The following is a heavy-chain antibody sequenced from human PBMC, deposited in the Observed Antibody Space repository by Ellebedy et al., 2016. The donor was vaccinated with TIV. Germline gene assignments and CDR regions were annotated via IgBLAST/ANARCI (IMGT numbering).Heavy chain of an antibody. Sequence: GGSLRLXXAASGFTFSNYAMSWVRQAPGKGLEWVGFIRSKAYGGTTEYAASVKGRFTISRDDSKSIAYLQMNSLKTEDTAVYYCARTRREDGNIFVGFDIWGQGTMVTVSS. V-gene: IGHV3-49*04. CDR2: IRSKAYGGTT. D-gene: IGHD5-24*01. CDR3: ARTRREDGNIFVGFDI. J-gene: IGHJ3*02. CDR1: GFTFSNYA.